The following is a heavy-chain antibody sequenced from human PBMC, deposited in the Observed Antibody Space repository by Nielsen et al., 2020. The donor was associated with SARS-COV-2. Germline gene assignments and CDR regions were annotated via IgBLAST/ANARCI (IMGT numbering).Heavy chain of an antibody. CDR2: IYYSGST. V-gene: IGHV4-31*03. J-gene: IGHJ4*02. CDR1: GGSISSGGYY. CDR3: ARDGGETTSLDY. D-gene: IGHD4-17*01. Sequence: SETLSLICTVSGGSISSGGYYWSWIRQHPGKGLEWIGYIYYSGSTYYNPSLKSRVTISVDTSKNQFSLKLSSVTAADTAVYYCARDGGETTSLDYWGQGTLVTVSS.